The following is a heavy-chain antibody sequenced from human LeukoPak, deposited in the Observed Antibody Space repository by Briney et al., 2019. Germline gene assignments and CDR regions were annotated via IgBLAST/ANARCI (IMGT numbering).Heavy chain of an antibody. D-gene: IGHD4-17*01. CDR3: ARHKEKFGDSCPDDD. J-gene: IGHJ4*02. V-gene: IGHV3-23*01. CDR2: ISDSGGST. Sequence: SGGSLRLSCAASGFTFSNHAMSWVRQAPGKGLEWVAVISDSGGSTYYADSVKGRFTISRDNSKNTLYLQMNSLRADDTAVYYCARHKEKFGDSCPDDDWGQGTLVTVSS. CDR1: GFTFSNHA.